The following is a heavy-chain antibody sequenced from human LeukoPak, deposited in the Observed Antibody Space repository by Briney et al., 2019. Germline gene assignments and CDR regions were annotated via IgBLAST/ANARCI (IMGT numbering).Heavy chain of an antibody. V-gene: IGHV3-9*01. D-gene: IGHD3-10*01. CDR3: AKVGEPFGYYYYYMDV. Sequence: PGRSLRLSCAASGFTFDDYAMHWVRQAPGKGLEWVSGISWNSGSIGYADSVKGRFTISRDNAKNSLYLQMNSLRAEDTALYYCAKVGEPFGYYYYYMDVWGKRTTVTVSS. CDR1: GFTFDDYA. J-gene: IGHJ6*03. CDR2: ISWNSGSI.